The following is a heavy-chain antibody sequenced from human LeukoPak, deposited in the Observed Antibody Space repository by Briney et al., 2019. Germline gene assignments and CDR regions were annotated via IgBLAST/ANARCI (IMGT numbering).Heavy chain of an antibody. CDR1: GGSISSSSYY. CDR3: ARGVRRKEWELPRPYYMDV. Sequence: SETLSLTCTVSGGSISSSSYYWGWIRQPPGTGLEWIGSIYYSGSTYYNPSLKSRVTISVDTSKNQFSLKLSSVTAADTAVYYCARGVRRKEWELPRPYYMDVWGKGTTVTVSS. J-gene: IGHJ6*03. D-gene: IGHD1-26*01. CDR2: IYYSGST. V-gene: IGHV4-39*07.